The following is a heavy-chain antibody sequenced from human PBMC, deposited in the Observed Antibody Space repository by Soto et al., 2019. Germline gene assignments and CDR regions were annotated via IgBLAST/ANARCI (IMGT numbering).Heavy chain of an antibody. J-gene: IGHJ4*02. D-gene: IGHD3-9*01. CDR2: INHSGST. V-gene: IGHV4-34*01. CDR1: GGSFSGYY. Sequence: LSLTCAVYGGSFSGYYWSWIRQPPGKGLEWIGEINHSGSTNYNPSLKSRVTISVDTSKNQFSLKLSSVTAADTAAYYCARRITISLDYWGQGTLVTVSS. CDR3: ARRITISLDY.